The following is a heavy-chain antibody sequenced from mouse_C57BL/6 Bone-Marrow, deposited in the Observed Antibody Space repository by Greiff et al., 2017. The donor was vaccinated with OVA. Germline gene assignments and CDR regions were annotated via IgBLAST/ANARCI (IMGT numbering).Heavy chain of an antibody. CDR2: ISNGGGST. Sequence: DVQLVESGGGLVQPGGSLKLSCAASGFTFSDYYMYWVRQTPEKRLEWVAYISNGGGSTYYPDTVKGRFTISRDNAKNTLYLQMSRLKSEDTAMYYCARHGGNYHYWYFDVWGTGTTVTVSS. V-gene: IGHV5-12*01. J-gene: IGHJ1*03. CDR3: ARHGGNYHYWYFDV. CDR1: GFTFSDYY. D-gene: IGHD1-1*02.